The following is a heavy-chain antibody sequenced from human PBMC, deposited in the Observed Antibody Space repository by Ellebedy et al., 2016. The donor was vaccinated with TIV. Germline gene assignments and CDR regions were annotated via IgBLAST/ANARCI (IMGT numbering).Heavy chain of an antibody. V-gene: IGHV3-33*01. J-gene: IGHJ6*03. Sequence: GGSLRLSXAASGFTFSSFGMHWGRQAPGKGLEWVAVIWYDGSNKYYADSVKGRFTISRDNSKNTLYLQMNSLRAEDTAVYYCARDEWESIAARFPGEVGGYMDVWGKGTTVTVSS. CDR2: IWYDGSNK. CDR3: ARDEWESIAARFPGEVGGYMDV. CDR1: GFTFSSFG. D-gene: IGHD6-6*01.